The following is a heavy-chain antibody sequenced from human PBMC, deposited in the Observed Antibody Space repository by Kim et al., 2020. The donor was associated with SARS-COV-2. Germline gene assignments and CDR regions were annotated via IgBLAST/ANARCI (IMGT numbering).Heavy chain of an antibody. D-gene: IGHD5-18*01. Sequence: GGSLRLSCAASGFTFDDYAMHWVRHAPGKGLEWVSGISWNSGSIGYADSVKGRFTISRDNAKNSLYLQMNSLRAEDTALYYCAKGGRRDGYSPYYHGMAVWGQGTTGTVSS. CDR1: GFTFDDYA. CDR3: AKGGRRDGYSPYYHGMAV. V-gene: IGHV3-9*01. CDR2: ISWNSGSI. J-gene: IGHJ6*01.